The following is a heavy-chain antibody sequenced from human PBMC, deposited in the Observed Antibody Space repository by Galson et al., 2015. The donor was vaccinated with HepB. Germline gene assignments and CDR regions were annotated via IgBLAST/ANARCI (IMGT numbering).Heavy chain of an antibody. CDR1: GFTFSSYN. CDR3: ARGPERFRQLWSQMEI. CDR2: ISSSSSYI. J-gene: IGHJ4*02. Sequence: SLRLSCAASGFTFSSYNMNWVRQAPGKGLEWVSSISSSSSYIYYADSVKGRFTISRDNAKNSLYLRMNSLRAEDTAVYYCARGPERFRQLWSQMEIWGQGTLVTVSS. V-gene: IGHV3-21*01. D-gene: IGHD5-18*01.